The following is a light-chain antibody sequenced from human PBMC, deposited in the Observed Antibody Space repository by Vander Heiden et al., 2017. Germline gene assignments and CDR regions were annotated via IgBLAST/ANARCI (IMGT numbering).Light chain of an antibody. CDR1: SSDVGNYNL. J-gene: IGLJ3*02. CDR3: CSYAGMSTWV. V-gene: IGLV2-23*02. Sequence: QSALTQPASVSGPPGQSITISCTGTSSDVGNYNLVSWYQHHPGKAPKLIIYEVTKRPSGVSNRFSGSKSGNTASLTISGLQAEDEADYYCCSYAGMSTWVFGGGTKLTVL. CDR2: EVT.